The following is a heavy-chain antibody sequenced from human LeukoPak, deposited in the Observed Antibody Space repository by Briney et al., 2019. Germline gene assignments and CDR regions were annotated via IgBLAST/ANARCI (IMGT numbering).Heavy chain of an antibody. J-gene: IGHJ4*02. V-gene: IGHV1-24*01. CDR3: ATGEVGATSLWGPPIPLDY. CDR2: FYPEDGET. D-gene: IGHD1-26*01. Sequence: ASVRVSFTVSGYTLTELSMHWVRQAPGKGLEWVGGFYPEDGETIYAQKFQGRVTMTEDTSTDTAYMELSSLRSEDTAVYYCATGEVGATSLWGPPIPLDYWGQGTLVTVSS. CDR1: GYTLTELS.